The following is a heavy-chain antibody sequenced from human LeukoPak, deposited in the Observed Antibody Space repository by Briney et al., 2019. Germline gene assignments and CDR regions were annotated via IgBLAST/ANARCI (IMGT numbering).Heavy chain of an antibody. V-gene: IGHV1-2*02. CDR3: AGPWDQVGFDP. Sequence: ASVKVSCKASGYTFTGYYIHWVRQAPGQGLEWMGWINPNSGGPNYAQKFQGRVTMTRDTSISTAYMEMSRLRSDDTAVYYCAGPWDQVGFDPWGQGTLVSVSS. CDR2: INPNSGGP. D-gene: IGHD1-26*01. CDR1: GYTFTGYY. J-gene: IGHJ5*02.